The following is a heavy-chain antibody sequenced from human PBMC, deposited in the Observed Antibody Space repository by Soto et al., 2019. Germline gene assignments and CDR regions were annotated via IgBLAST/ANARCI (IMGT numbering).Heavy chain of an antibody. CDR2: IYYSGST. D-gene: IGHD3-22*01. Sequence: SETLSLTCTVSGGTISSGDDYWSWIRQPPGKGLEWIGYIYYSGSTYYNPSLKSRVTISVDTSKNQFSLKLSSVTAADTAVYYCARGGPDYYDSSGCLDYWGQGTLVTVSS. J-gene: IGHJ4*02. CDR3: ARGGPDYYDSSGCLDY. CDR1: GGTISSGDDY. V-gene: IGHV4-30-4*01.